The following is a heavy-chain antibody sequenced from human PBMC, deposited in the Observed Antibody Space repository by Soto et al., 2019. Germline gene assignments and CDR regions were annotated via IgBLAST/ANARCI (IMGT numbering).Heavy chain of an antibody. J-gene: IGHJ4*02. CDR2: IWYDGSNK. Sequence: PGGSRRLSCAASGFTFSSYGMHWVRQAPGKGLEWGAVIWYDGSNKYYADSVKGRFTISRDNSKNTLYLQMNSLSAEDTAVYYCARDTALLTTVPDYWRKGTLVTVSS. CDR3: ARDTALLTTVPDY. CDR1: GFTFSSYG. V-gene: IGHV3-33*01. D-gene: IGHD4-17*01.